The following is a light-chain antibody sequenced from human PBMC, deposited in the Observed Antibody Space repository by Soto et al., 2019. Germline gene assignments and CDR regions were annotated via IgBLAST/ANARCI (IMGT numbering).Light chain of an antibody. CDR2: GAS. Sequence: EIVMTQSPGTLSVSPGEGVTLSCRASQNVNINLAWYQQRPGQAPRVLIYGASNRASGIPDRFSGSGSGTDFTLTISSLEPDDFALYYCQQYKDWPPLTFGGGTRVEIK. CDR3: QQYKDWPPLT. J-gene: IGKJ4*01. V-gene: IGKV3D-15*01. CDR1: QNVNIN.